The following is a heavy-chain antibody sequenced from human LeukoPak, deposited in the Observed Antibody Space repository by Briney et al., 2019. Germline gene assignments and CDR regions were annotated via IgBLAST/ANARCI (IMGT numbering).Heavy chain of an antibody. J-gene: IGHJ4*02. CDR1: GAPISTYF. CDR3: ARGGENPPPED. CDR2: GFHTGRT. D-gene: IGHD2/OR15-2a*01. Sequence: SETLSLTCTVSGAPISTYFRTWIRQPPGKGLEWIGYGFHTGRTNYSPSLSSRVTIAVDTSKNQFSLKLRSMNAADTAVYYCARGGENPPPEDWGQGILVTVSS. V-gene: IGHV4-59*01.